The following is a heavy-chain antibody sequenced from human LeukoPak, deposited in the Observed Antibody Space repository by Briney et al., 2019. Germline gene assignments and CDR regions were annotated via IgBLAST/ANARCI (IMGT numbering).Heavy chain of an antibody. Sequence: PGGSLRLSCAASGFTFNNYAVSWVRQAPGKGLEWVSGINENGGSTYYADSVKGRFTISRDNFKNTLYLQMNSLRAEDTAIYYCARQGGYYYESSASYYFDYWGQGTLVTVSS. CDR3: ARQGGYYYESSASYYFDY. CDR2: INENGGST. V-gene: IGHV3-23*01. J-gene: IGHJ4*02. CDR1: GFTFNNYA. D-gene: IGHD3-22*01.